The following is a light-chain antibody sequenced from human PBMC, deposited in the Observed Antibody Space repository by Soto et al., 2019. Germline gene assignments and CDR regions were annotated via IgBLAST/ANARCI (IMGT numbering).Light chain of an antibody. CDR1: QSINNRY. CDR3: QQFGSSPGFT. V-gene: IGKV3-20*01. J-gene: IGKJ3*01. CDR2: GAS. Sequence: EIVLTQSPGTLSLSPGERATLSCRASQSINNRYLAWYQQKPGQAPRPLIYGASSRATGIPDRFSGSGSGTDFTLTISRLEPDDFAVYYCQQFGSSPGFTFGPGTKVDMK.